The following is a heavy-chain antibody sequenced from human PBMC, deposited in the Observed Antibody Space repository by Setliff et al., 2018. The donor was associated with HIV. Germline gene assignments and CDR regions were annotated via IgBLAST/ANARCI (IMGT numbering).Heavy chain of an antibody. D-gene: IGHD2-8*01. J-gene: IGHJ4*02. CDR2: IDPENDET. Sequence: GASVKVSCKASGYTFIDKYMHWVRQAPGKGLHWMGRIDPENDETKYSQKFQVRFTMTADRSTDTAYMELSGLRSEDTAIYYCVLYPTGASRFDYWGQGTLVTVSS. CDR3: VLYPTGASRFDY. V-gene: IGHV1-69-2*01. CDR1: GYTFIDKY.